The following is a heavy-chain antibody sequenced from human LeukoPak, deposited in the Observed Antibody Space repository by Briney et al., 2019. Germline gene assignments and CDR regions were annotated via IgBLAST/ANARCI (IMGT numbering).Heavy chain of an antibody. Sequence: ASVTVSCTASGYTFTGYYMHWVRQAPGQGLEWMGWINPNSGGTNYAQKFQGRVTMTRDTSISTAYMELSRLRSDDTAVYYCASKGYCTNGVCDYWGQGTLVTVSS. CDR1: GYTFTGYY. J-gene: IGHJ4*02. V-gene: IGHV1-2*02. CDR2: INPNSGGT. CDR3: ASKGYCTNGVCDY. D-gene: IGHD2-8*01.